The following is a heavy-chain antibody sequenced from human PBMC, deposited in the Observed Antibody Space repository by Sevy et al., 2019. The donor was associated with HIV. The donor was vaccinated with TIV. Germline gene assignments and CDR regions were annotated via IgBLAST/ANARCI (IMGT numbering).Heavy chain of an antibody. CDR3: AGVRVPAASLSLGGMDV. D-gene: IGHD2-2*01. V-gene: IGHV1-3*01. CDR1: GYTFTSYA. Sequence: ASVKVSCKASGYTFTSYAMHWVRQAPGQRLEWMGWINAGNGNTKYSQKFQGRVTITRDTSASTAYMELSSLRSEDTAVYYCAGVRVPAASLSLGGMDVWGQGTTVTVSS. J-gene: IGHJ6*02. CDR2: INAGNGNT.